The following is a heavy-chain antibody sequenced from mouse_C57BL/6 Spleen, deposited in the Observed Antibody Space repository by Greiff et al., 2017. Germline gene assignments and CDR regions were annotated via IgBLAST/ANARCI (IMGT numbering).Heavy chain of an antibody. J-gene: IGHJ3*01. CDR2: IWRGGST. CDR3: AKERANWDGFAY. CDR1: GFSLTSYG. D-gene: IGHD4-1*02. Sequence: VQLQQSGPGLVQPSQSLSITCTVSGFSLTSYGVHWVRQSPGKGLEWLGVIWRGGSTDYNAAFMSRLSLTKDNSKSQVFFKMNSLQADDTAIYYCAKERANWDGFAYWGQGTLVTVSA. V-gene: IGHV2-5*01.